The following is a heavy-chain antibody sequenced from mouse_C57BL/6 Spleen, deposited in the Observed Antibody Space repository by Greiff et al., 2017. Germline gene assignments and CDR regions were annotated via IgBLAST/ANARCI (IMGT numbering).Heavy chain of an antibody. CDR2: INIGNGYT. V-gene: IGHV1-58*01. CDR1: GYTFTSYG. CDR3: ASSGYYASPTAMDY. D-gene: IGHD1-1*01. J-gene: IGHJ4*01. Sequence: VQLQQSGAELVRPGSSVKMSCKTSGYTFTSYGINWVKQRPGKGLEWIGYINIGNGYTKYNEKFKGKATLTADTSSSTAYLQLSSLTSEDAASYFCASSGYYASPTAMDYWGQGTSVTVSS.